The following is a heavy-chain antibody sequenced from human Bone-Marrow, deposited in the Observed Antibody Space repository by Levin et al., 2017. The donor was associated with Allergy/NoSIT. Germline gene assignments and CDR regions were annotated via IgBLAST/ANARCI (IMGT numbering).Heavy chain of an antibody. D-gene: IGHD5/OR15-5a*01. CDR2: ISWNSGNI. J-gene: IGHJ4*02. CDR3: VRDIKSTIPYYFDY. Sequence: GGSLRLSCAASGFIFDDYVMHWVRQAPGKGLEWVSGISWNSGNIGYAESVKGRFTISRDNAKNSLYLQMNSLRIEETAYYFCVRDIKSTIPYYFDYWGQGTLVTVSS. V-gene: IGHV3-9*01. CDR1: GFIFDDYV.